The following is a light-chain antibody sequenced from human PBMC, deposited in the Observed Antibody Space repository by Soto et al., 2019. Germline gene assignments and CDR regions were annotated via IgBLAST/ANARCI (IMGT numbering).Light chain of an antibody. Sequence: EIVLTQSPGTLSLSPGERATLSCGGSQSVSSSYLAWYQQKPGQAPRLLIYGASSRATGIPDRFSGSGSGTDFTLTISSLQPDDFATYYCQHYNSYSEAFGQGTKVDIK. CDR1: QSVSSSY. V-gene: IGKV3-20*01. CDR2: GAS. J-gene: IGKJ1*01. CDR3: QHYNSYSEA.